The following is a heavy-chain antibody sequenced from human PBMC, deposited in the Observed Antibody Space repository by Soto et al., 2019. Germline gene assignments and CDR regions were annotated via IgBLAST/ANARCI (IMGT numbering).Heavy chain of an antibody. Sequence: PGGSLRLSCAASEFTFRSYGMHWVRQAPGKGLEWVAVISYDGSNKSYEDSVKGRFTIYRDNCKNTLYLQMNRLRAEDTAVHYCAKARDSSGSFDYWGQGTLVTVSS. CDR2: ISYDGSNK. CDR3: AKARDSSGSFDY. V-gene: IGHV3-30*18. D-gene: IGHD3-22*01. CDR1: EFTFRSYG. J-gene: IGHJ4*02.